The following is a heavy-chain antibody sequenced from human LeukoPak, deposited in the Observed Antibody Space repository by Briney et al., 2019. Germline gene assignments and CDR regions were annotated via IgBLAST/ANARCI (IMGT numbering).Heavy chain of an antibody. CDR1: GGTFSSYA. V-gene: IGHV1-69*06. D-gene: IGHD2-2*01. CDR2: IIPIFGTA. J-gene: IGHJ5*02. Sequence: ASVKVSCKASGGTFSSYAISWVRQAPGQGLEWMGGIIPIFGTANYAQKFQGRVTITADKSTSTAYMEPSSLRSEDTAVYYCASLKVVPAAKNWFDPWGQGTLVTVSS. CDR3: ASLKVVPAAKNWFDP.